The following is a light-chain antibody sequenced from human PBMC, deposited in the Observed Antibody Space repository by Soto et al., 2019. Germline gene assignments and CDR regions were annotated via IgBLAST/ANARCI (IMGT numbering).Light chain of an antibody. J-gene: IGKJ5*01. CDR3: QQANSFPIT. CDR2: ASS. Sequence: DIQMTQSPSSVSASVGDRVTITCRASQNINSWLAWYQQKPGKAPKLLIYASSSLQSGVPSRFSGSGSGTDFTLTISSLQPEDFATYYCQQANSFPITFGQGTRLEIK. CDR1: QNINSW. V-gene: IGKV1D-12*01.